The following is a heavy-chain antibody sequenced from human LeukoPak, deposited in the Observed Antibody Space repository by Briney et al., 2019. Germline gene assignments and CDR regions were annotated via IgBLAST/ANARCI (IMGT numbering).Heavy chain of an antibody. J-gene: IGHJ4*02. V-gene: IGHV3-53*01. CDR3: AKDRGSYYDSDLYFDY. CDR1: GFTFMRHW. CDR2: IFGGGST. Sequence: GGSLRLSCAASGFTFMRHWMHWVRQAPGKGLEWVSVIFGGGSTYYADSVKGRFTISRDNSKNTLYLQMDSLRAEDTAVYYCAKDRGSYYDSDLYFDYWGQGTLVTVSS. D-gene: IGHD1-26*01.